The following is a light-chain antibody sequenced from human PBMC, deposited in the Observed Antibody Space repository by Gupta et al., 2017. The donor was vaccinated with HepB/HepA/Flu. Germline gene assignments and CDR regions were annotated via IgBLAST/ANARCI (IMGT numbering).Light chain of an antibody. J-gene: IGLJ3*02. CDR1: TSNIGSKV. V-gene: IGLV1-44*01. CDR2: NND. Sequence: QSVLTQPPSASGTPRPRVPISCSGSTSNIGSKVVNWFQQLPGTAPKLLIYNNDQRPSGVPDRFSGSKSGTSASLAISGLQSEDEADYYCAAWDTSLTAWVFGGGTKLTV. CDR3: AAWDTSLTAWV.